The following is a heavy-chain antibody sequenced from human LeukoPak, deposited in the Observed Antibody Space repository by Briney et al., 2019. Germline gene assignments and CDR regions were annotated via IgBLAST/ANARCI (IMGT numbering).Heavy chain of an antibody. CDR3: ARFYYDFWSGLKNWFDP. CDR1: GYTFTSYG. CDR2: ISAYNGNT. V-gene: IGHV1-18*01. Sequence: ASVKVSCKASGYTFTSYGISWVRQAPGQGLEWVGWISAYNGNTNYAQKLQGRVTMTTDTSTSTAYMELRSLRSDDTAVYYCARFYYDFWSGLKNWFDPWGQGTLVTVSS. J-gene: IGHJ5*02. D-gene: IGHD3-3*01.